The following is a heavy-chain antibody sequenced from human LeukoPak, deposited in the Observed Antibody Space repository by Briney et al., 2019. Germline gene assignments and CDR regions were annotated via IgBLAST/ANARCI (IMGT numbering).Heavy chain of an antibody. Sequence: ASVKVSCKASGGTFSSYAISWVRQAPGQGLEWMGWINPNSGGTNYAQKFQGRVTMTRDTSISTAYMELSRLRSDDTAVYYCARGGYCSSTSCYLKDFDYWGQGTLVTVSS. J-gene: IGHJ4*02. V-gene: IGHV1-2*02. CDR3: ARGGYCSSTSCYLKDFDY. CDR2: INPNSGGT. CDR1: GGTFSSYA. D-gene: IGHD2-2*01.